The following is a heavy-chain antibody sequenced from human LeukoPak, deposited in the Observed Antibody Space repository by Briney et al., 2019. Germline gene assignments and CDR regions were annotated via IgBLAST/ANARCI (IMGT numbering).Heavy chain of an antibody. D-gene: IGHD3-22*01. V-gene: IGHV4-31*03. CDR3: ARDTTYYYDSSGYNHFDY. J-gene: IGHJ4*02. CDR2: IYYSGST. Sequence: PSETLSLTCIVSGGSISTSAYYWSWIRQHPGKGLEWIGYIYYSGSTYYNPSLKSRVTISVDTSKNQFSLKLSSVTAADTAVYYCARDTTYYYDSSGYNHFDYWGQGTLVTVSS. CDR1: GGSISTSAYY.